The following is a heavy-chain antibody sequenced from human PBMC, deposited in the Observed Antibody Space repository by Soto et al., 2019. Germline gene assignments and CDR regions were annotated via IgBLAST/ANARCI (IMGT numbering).Heavy chain of an antibody. CDR2: ISAYNGNT. Sequence: SVKFSCKTSAYTFTCYSISWVRQAPGGGLEWMGWISAYNGNTNYAQKLQGRVTMTTDTSTSTAYMELRSLRSDDTAVYYCARDVVVPAANYYYYGMDVWGQAITVTV. J-gene: IGHJ6*02. V-gene: IGHV1-18*01. D-gene: IGHD2-2*01. CDR3: ARDVVVPAANYYYYGMDV. CDR1: AYTFTCYS.